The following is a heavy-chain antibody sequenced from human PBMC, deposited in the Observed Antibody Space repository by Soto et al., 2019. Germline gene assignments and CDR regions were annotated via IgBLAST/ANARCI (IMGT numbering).Heavy chain of an antibody. CDR1: GFTFSSYA. CDR2: ISSDGSNK. CDR3: ARVNHGYGMDV. J-gene: IGHJ6*02. V-gene: IGHV3-30-3*01. Sequence: QVQLVESGGGVVQLGRSLRLSCAASGFTFSSYAMHWVRQAPAKGLEWVAVISSDGSNKYYADSVKGRFTISRDNSKNTLYLQMNSLRAEDTAVYYCARVNHGYGMDVWGQGTTVTVSS.